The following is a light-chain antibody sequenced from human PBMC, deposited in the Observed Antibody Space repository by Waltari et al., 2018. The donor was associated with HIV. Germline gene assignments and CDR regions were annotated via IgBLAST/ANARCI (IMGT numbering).Light chain of an antibody. V-gene: IGKV1-39*01. CDR2: AAS. CDR1: HAISTN. J-gene: IGKJ1*01. CDR3: QHSRT. Sequence: DIQMTQSPSYVSASVGDIVTITCRTSHAISTNLNWYQHKPGKAPKLLIYAASSLQSGVPWRFSGGGSGTDFTLTITSLQPEDFTTYYCQHSRTFGQGTKVE.